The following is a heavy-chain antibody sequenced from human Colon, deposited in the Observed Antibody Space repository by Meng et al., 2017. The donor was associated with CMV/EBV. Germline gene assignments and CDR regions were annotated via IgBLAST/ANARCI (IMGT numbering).Heavy chain of an antibody. V-gene: IGHV3-7*01. CDR3: ARDTAGDY. Sequence: GESLKISCAASGCTFGSYWMSWVRQAPGKGLEWVANIKQDGSEKYYVDSVKGRFTISRDNAKNSLYLQMKSLRVEYTAVYYCARDTAGDYWGQGTLVTVSS. D-gene: IGHD5-18*01. CDR2: IKQDGSEK. J-gene: IGHJ4*02. CDR1: GCTFGSYW.